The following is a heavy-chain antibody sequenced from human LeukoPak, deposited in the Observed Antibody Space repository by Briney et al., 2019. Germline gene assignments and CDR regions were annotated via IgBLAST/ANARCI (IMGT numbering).Heavy chain of an antibody. D-gene: IGHD2-2*01. Sequence: ASVKVSCTASGYTFTGYYMHWVRQAPGQGLEWMGWINPNSGGTNYAQKFQGRVTMTRDTSISTAYMELGRLRSDDTAVYYCAREPLLGGGVVVPAAMDYWGQGTLVTVSS. J-gene: IGHJ4*02. CDR1: GYTFTGYY. CDR3: AREPLLGGGVVVPAAMDY. V-gene: IGHV1-2*02. CDR2: INPNSGGT.